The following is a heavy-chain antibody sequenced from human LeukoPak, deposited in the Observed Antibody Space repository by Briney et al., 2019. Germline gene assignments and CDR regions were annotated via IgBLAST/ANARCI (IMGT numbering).Heavy chain of an antibody. CDR1: GGSISSSSYY. CDR3: ARYGVKVAPSIAYWYFDL. V-gene: IGHV4-39*07. J-gene: IGHJ2*01. CDR2: IYYSGST. Sequence: PSETLSLTCTVSGGSISSSSYYWGWIRQPPGKGLEWIGSIYYSGSTYYNPSLKSRVTISVDTSKNQFSLKLSSVTAADTAVYYCARYGVKVAPSIAYWYFDLWGRGTLVTVSS. D-gene: IGHD6-6*01.